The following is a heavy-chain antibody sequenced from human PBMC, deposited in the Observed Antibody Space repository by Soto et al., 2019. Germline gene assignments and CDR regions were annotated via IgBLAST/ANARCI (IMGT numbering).Heavy chain of an antibody. CDR1: GGSFSGYY. Sequence: SETLSLTCAVYGGSFSGYYWSWIRQPPGKGLEWIGEINHSGSTNYNPSLKSRVTISVDTSKNQFSLKLSSVTAADTAVYYCARDRYYYDSSGYYSNWFDPWGQGTLVTVSS. J-gene: IGHJ5*02. D-gene: IGHD3-22*01. CDR3: ARDRYYYDSSGYYSNWFDP. CDR2: INHSGST. V-gene: IGHV4-34*01.